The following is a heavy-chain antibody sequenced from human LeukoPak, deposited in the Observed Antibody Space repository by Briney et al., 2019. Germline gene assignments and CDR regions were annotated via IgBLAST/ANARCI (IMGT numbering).Heavy chain of an antibody. Sequence: GGSLRLSCAASGFTFSSYSMNWVRQAPGKGPEWVSFISGSSSYTHYADSVKGRFTISRDNAKSALYLQMNSLRAEDKAVYYCARGSNNFDYWGQGTLVTVSS. CDR2: ISGSSSYT. J-gene: IGHJ4*02. CDR3: ARGSNNFDY. D-gene: IGHD1-26*01. CDR1: GFTFSSYS. V-gene: IGHV3-21*01.